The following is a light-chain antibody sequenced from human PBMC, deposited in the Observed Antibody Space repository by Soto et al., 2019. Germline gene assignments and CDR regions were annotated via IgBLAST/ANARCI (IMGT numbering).Light chain of an antibody. V-gene: IGLV2-8*01. CDR2: EVS. CDR3: SSYAGSNNFV. J-gene: IGLJ1*01. CDR1: SSDVGSYNY. Sequence: QSVLTQPPSASGSPGQSFTISCTGTSSDVGSYNYVSWYQQHPGRPPKLMIYEVSKRPLGVPDRFSGSKSGNTASLTVSGLQAEDEADYYCSSYAGSNNFVFGPGTKLTVL.